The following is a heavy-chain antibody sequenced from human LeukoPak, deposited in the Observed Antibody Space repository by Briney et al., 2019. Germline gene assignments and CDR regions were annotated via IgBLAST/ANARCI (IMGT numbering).Heavy chain of an antibody. CDR2: IYYSGSS. D-gene: IGHD5-18*01. CDR3: ARGSDRIQLWLRSFDY. Sequence: SETLSLTCIVSGGSISSYYWSWVRQPPGKGLEWIGYIYYSGSSKYNPSLKSRVTISVDTSKSQFSLKLSSVTAADTAVYYCARGSDRIQLWLRSFDYWGQGTLVTVSS. CDR1: GGSISSYY. J-gene: IGHJ4*02. V-gene: IGHV4-59*01.